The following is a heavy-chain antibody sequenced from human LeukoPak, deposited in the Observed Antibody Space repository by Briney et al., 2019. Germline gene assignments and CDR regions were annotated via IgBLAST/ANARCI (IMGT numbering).Heavy chain of an antibody. D-gene: IGHD2-2*01. CDR2: INHGGST. V-gene: IGHV4-34*01. J-gene: IGHJ4*02. Sequence: SETLSLTCAVYGGSFSGYYWSWIRQPPGKGLEWIGEINHGGSTNYNPSLKSRVTISVDTSKNQFSLKLSSVTAADTAVYYCARGPPEYCSSTSCYGLDYWGQGTLVTVSS. CDR3: ARGPPEYCSSTSCYGLDY. CDR1: GGSFSGYY.